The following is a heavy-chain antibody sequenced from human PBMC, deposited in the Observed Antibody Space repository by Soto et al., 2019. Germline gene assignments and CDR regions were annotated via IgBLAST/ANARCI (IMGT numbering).Heavy chain of an antibody. CDR3: ARDSKDDSSGYYARFDY. D-gene: IGHD3-22*01. J-gene: IGHJ4*02. CDR2: IYYDGSNK. V-gene: IGHV3-33*01. Sequence: QVQLVESGGGVVQPGRSLRLSCSVSGFTFSSYGMNWVRQAPGKGLAWVAAIYYDGSNKYYADSVRGRFTISRDNLKNTLYQHMNSLRAEDTAVYYCARDSKDDSSGYYARFDYGGQGTLVTVSS. CDR1: GFTFSSYG.